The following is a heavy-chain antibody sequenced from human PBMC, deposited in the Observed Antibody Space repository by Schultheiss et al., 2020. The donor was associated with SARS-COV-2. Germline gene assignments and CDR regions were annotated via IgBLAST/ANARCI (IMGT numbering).Heavy chain of an antibody. CDR1: GGSISSGSYY. Sequence: SETLSLTCTVSGGSISSGSYYWSWIRQPAGKGLEWIGRIYTSGSTNYNPSLKSRVTISVDTSKNQFSLKLSSVTAADTAVYYCAIRQWELLRTKGLGFDYWGQGTLVTVSS. D-gene: IGHD1-26*01. CDR3: AIRQWELLRTKGLGFDY. V-gene: IGHV4-61*02. CDR2: IYTSGST. J-gene: IGHJ4*02.